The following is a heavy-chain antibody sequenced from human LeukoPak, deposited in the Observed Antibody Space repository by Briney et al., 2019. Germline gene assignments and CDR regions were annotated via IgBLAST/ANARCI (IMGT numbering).Heavy chain of an antibody. CDR3: ARVRFQGYYYYYYMDV. V-gene: IGHV4-30-4*08. D-gene: IGHD3-3*01. Sequence: SQTLSLTCTVSGGSISSGDYYWSWIRQPPGKGLEWIGYIYYSGSTYYNPSLKSRVTISVDTSKNQFSLKLSSVTAADTAVYYCARVRFQGYYYYYYMDVWGKGTPVTVSS. J-gene: IGHJ6*03. CDR2: IYYSGST. CDR1: GGSISSGDYY.